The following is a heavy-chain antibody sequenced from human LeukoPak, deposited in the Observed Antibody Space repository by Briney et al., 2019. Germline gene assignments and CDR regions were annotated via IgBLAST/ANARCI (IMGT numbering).Heavy chain of an antibody. CDR1: GFTFINYW. Sequence: GGSLRLSCAASGFTFINYWMSWVRQTPGKGLEWVANIKEDGSDKYYVDSLKGRFTISRDNAKNSLYLQMNSLRAEDTAVYYCAKDRTRQAYWGQGTLVTVSS. CDR3: AKDRTRQAY. D-gene: IGHD3-3*01. V-gene: IGHV3-7*03. J-gene: IGHJ4*02. CDR2: IKEDGSDK.